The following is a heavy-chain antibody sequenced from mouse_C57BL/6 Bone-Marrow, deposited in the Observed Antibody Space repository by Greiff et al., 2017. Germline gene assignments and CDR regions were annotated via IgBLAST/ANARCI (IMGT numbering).Heavy chain of an antibody. CDR3: AGCPPPWFAY. CDR2: IDPSDSYT. J-gene: IGHJ3*01. CDR1: GYTFTSYW. Sequence: VQLQQPGAELVKPGASVKLSCKASGYTFTSYWMQWVKQRPGQGLEWIGEIDPSDSYTNYNQKFKGKATLTVDTSSSTAYMQLSRLPSEDSAVYYCAGCPPPWFAYWGQGTLVTVSA. V-gene: IGHV1-50*01.